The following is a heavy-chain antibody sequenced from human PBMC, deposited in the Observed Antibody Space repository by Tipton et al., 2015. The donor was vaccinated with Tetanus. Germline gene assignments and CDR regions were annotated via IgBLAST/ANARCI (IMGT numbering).Heavy chain of an antibody. V-gene: IGHV4-39*01. CDR2: ISYSGFT. CDR1: GDSISSSSHY. J-gene: IGHJ5*02. CDR3: ASSHYDFWSGYLNWFDP. Sequence: LRLSCTVSGDSISSSSHYWGWIRQPPGKGLEWIGSISYSGFTYYNPSLKGRVTVSVDTSKSQFSLKLSSVTAADTAVYYCASSHYDFWSGYLNWFDPWGQGTLVTVSS. D-gene: IGHD3-3*01.